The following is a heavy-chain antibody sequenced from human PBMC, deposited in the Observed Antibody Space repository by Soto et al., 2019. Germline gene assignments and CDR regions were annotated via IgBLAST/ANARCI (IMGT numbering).Heavy chain of an antibody. CDR3: AGGGNGNIFGPFY. V-gene: IGHV1-69*13. CDR2: IIPKLGSA. CDR1: GGGNLRDYR. D-gene: IGHD3-16*01. J-gene: IGHJ4*02. Sequence: ASVKVSCKASGGGNLRDYRTTWVRRAPGQGLEWMGGIIPKLGSANYAQNFQGRVTVTADESTNTVYMELRSLRSDDTAVYYCAGGGNGNIFGPFYGGQETRAPVPS.